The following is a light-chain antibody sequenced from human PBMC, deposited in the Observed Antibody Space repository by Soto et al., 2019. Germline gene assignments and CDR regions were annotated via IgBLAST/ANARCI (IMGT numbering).Light chain of an antibody. Sequence: DIVISQPPASLAVPLGERATINCKSSQSVTHTSNNKSYLAWYLQKAGQTPELLLYWASARDSGVPDRFSGSGSGTDFTLTISSLQAEDVAVYYCQQYYSTPRTLGQGTKVDIK. CDR1: QSVTHTSNNKSY. CDR3: QQYYSTPRT. J-gene: IGKJ2*01. CDR2: WAS. V-gene: IGKV4-1*01.